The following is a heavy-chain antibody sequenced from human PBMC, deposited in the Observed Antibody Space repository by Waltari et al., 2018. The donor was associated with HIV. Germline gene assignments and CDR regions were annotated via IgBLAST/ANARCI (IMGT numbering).Heavy chain of an antibody. CDR1: GFSFCGSP. CDR2: IRGKPNSYAT. CDR3: TKSVGDSARGWFDP. D-gene: IGHD4-17*01. Sequence: EVQLVESGGGLVQPGGSLKLSCAASGFSFCGSPLHWVRQASGKGLEWVGRIRGKPNSYATAYAESLKCRFTISRDDSKNTAYLQMNSLKTEDTAVYYCTKSVGDSARGWFDPWGQGTLVTVSS. J-gene: IGHJ5*02. V-gene: IGHV3-73*01.